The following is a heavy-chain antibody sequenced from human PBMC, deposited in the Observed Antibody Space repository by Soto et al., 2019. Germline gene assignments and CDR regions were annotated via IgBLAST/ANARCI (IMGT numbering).Heavy chain of an antibody. J-gene: IGHJ4*02. CDR3: ARGLVADDYYDSSGSLDY. Sequence: EVQLVESGGGLVKPGGSLRLSCAASGFTFSSYSMNWVRQAPGKGLEWVSSISGSSSYIYYADSVKGRFTISRDNAKNSLYLQMNSLRAEDTAVYYCARGLVADDYYDSSGSLDYWGQGTLVTVSS. CDR1: GFTFSSYS. CDR2: ISGSSSYI. D-gene: IGHD3-22*01. V-gene: IGHV3-21*01.